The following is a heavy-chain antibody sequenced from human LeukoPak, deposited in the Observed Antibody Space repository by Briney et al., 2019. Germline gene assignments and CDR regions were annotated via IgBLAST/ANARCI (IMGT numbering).Heavy chain of an antibody. CDR1: GFTFSSYW. CDR3: LLQMTYGELSDPDF. D-gene: IGHD3-16*02. V-gene: IGHV3-21*01. Sequence: GSLRLSCAASGFTFSSYWMHWVRQVPGKGLEWVSSSGTRSGTKYYADSVMGRFTISRDSAMNSVSLQINSLRAEDTAVYYCLLQMTYGELSDPDFRGQGTLFTVSS. CDR2: SGTRSGTK. J-gene: IGHJ4*02.